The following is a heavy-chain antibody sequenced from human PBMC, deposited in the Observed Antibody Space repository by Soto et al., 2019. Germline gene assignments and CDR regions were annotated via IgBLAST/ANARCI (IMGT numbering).Heavy chain of an antibody. CDR3: AKDLPPDYYDSSGLDV. CDR1: GFTFSSYG. D-gene: IGHD3-22*01. CDR2: ISYDGSNK. V-gene: IGHV3-30*18. Sequence: QVQLVESGGGVVQPGRSLRLSCAASGFTFSSYGMHWVRQAPGKGLEWVAVISYDGSNKYYADSVKGRFTISRDNSKNTLYLQMNSLRAEDTAVYYCAKDLPPDYYDSSGLDVWGQGTTVTVSS. J-gene: IGHJ6*02.